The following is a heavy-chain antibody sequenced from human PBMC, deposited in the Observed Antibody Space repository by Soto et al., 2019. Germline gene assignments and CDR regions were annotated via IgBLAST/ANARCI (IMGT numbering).Heavy chain of an antibody. Sequence: EVQLVESGGGLVKPGGSLRLSCVASGFTFSDNSMKWVRQAPGKGLEWVASISSTSIYIFYEDSLKGRFTISRDNAKNSLYLQINSLRAGDTAVYYCARQRGGREADYWGQGTLVTVSS. J-gene: IGHJ4*02. D-gene: IGHD1-26*01. V-gene: IGHV3-21*01. CDR2: ISSTSIYI. CDR3: ARQRGGREADY. CDR1: GFTFSDNS.